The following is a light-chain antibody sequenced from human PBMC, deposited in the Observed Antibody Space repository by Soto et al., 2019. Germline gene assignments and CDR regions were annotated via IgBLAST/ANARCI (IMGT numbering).Light chain of an antibody. J-gene: IGKJ1*01. V-gene: IGKV1-39*01. CDR2: GAS. CDR1: QTITTY. Sequence: DIQMTQSPSSLSASVGDRVTITCRASQTITTYFNWYQQKPGKAPQLLIYGASTLQSGVPSRFTGGGSGTDFTLTNSSLQPEDFATYHCQQSHSTPWTFGQGTKVEIK. CDR3: QQSHSTPWT.